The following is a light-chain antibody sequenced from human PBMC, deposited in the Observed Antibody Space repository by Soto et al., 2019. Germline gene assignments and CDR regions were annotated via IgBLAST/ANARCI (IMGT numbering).Light chain of an antibody. CDR2: EVT. J-gene: IGLJ1*01. V-gene: IGLV2-23*02. Sequence: QSVLAQPASVSGSPGQSITISRTGTSSDVGGYNLVSWYQQHPGKAPKLMIYEVTKRPSGVSNRFSASKSGDTASLTISGLQAEDEADYYCCSYAGTSSYAFGTGTKVTVL. CDR3: CSYAGTSSYA. CDR1: SSDVGGYNL.